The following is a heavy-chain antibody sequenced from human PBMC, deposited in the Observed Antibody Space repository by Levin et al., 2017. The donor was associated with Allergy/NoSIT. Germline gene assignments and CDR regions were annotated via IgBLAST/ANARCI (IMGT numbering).Heavy chain of an antibody. CDR2: VSAYNGIT. V-gene: IGHV1-18*01. D-gene: IGHD3-16*01. Sequence: LGESLKISCGTSGFSFTTYGFTWVRQAPGQGLDWVGWVSAYNGITIYAQKFQGRVTMTTDPSTKTAYMELRSLRSDDAAVYYCARDRDYARKADFDHWGQGTLVTVSS. CDR3: ARDRDYARKADFDH. J-gene: IGHJ4*02. CDR1: GFSFTTYG.